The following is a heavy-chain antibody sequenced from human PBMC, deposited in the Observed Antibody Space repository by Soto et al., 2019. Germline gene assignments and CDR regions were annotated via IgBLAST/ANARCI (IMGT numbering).Heavy chain of an antibody. CDR1: GFTFSSYS. V-gene: IGHV3-48*02. Sequence: GGSLRLSCAASGFTFSSYSMNWVRQAPGKGLEWVSYISSSSSTIYYADSVKGRFTISRDNAKNSLYLQMNSLRDEDTAVYYCARDDEAMQWLVRRHEGGMDVWGQGTTVTVSS. J-gene: IGHJ6*02. D-gene: IGHD6-19*01. CDR2: ISSSSSTI. CDR3: ARDDEAMQWLVRRHEGGMDV.